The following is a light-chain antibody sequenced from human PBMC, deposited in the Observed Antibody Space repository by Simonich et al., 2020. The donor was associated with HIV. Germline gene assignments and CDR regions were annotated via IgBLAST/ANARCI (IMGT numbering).Light chain of an antibody. CDR3: QQANSFPRT. CDR2: AAS. J-gene: IGKJ1*01. V-gene: IGKV1-12*01. Sequence: DIQMTQSPSSVSASVGDRVTVPCRASQGISSWFAWYQQKPGKAPKLLIYAASSLQSGVPSRFSGSGSGTNFTLTISSLQPEDFATYYCQQANSFPRTFGQGTKVEIK. CDR1: QGISSW.